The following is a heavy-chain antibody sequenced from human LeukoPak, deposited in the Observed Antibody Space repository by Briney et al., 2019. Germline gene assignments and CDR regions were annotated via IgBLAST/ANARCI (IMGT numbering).Heavy chain of an antibody. CDR2: IYYSGST. CDR1: GGSISSYY. V-gene: IGHV4-59*01. D-gene: IGHD2-15*01. Sequence: SETLSLTCTVSGGSISSYYWSWIRQPPGKGLEWIGYIYYSGSTNYNPPLKSRVTISVDTSKNQFSLKLSSVTAADTAVYYCARGHYPNVVPIWGQGTLVTVSS. J-gene: IGHJ4*02. CDR3: ARGHYPNVVPI.